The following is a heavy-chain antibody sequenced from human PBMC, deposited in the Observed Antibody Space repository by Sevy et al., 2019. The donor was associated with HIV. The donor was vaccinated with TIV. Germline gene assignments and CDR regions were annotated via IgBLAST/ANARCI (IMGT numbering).Heavy chain of an antibody. CDR1: GFTFSDYY. J-gene: IGHJ4*02. V-gene: IGHV3-11*01. Sequence: GESLKISCAASGFTFSDYYMSWIRQAPGKGLEWISYISSGGRTISHADSVKGRFTMSRDNAKNSLFLQMNSLRAEDTAFYYCARLRYNYGPYYFDLWGQGTLVTVSS. CDR2: ISSGGRTI. D-gene: IGHD5-18*01. CDR3: ARLRYNYGPYYFDL.